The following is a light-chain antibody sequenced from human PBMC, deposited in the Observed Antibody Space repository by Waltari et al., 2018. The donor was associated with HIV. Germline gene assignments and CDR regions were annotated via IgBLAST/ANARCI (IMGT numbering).Light chain of an antibody. CDR2: EVS. V-gene: IGLV2-8*01. J-gene: IGLJ1*01. CDR3: SSYTSSYSYV. Sequence: QSALTQPPSASGSPGQSVTISCTGNSSDVGAYNYVSWYQQHPGKAPKLMISEVSKRPSGVPDRFSGSKSGNPASLTISGLQAEDEADYYCSSYTSSYSYVFGTGTKVTVL. CDR1: SSDVGAYNY.